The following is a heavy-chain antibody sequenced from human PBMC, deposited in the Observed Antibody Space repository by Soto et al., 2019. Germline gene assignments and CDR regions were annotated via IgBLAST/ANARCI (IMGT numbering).Heavy chain of an antibody. J-gene: IGHJ4*02. CDR1: GFTFSSYS. CDR3: ARERAPTTYYYDSSGYYYDVDY. Sequence: NPGGSLRLSCAASGFTFSSYSINWVRQAPGKGLEWVSSISSSSSYIYYADSVKGRFTISRDNANNSLYLQMNSLRAEDTAVYYCARERAPTTYYYDSSGYYYDVDYWGQGTLVTAPQ. D-gene: IGHD3-22*01. V-gene: IGHV3-21*01. CDR2: ISSSSSYI.